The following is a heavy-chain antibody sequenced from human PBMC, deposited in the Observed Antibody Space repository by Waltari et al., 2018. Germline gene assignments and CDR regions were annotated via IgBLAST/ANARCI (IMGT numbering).Heavy chain of an antibody. J-gene: IGHJ3*02. V-gene: IGHV3-7*01. D-gene: IGHD3-22*01. Sequence: EVQLVESGGGLVQPGGSLRLSCAASGFTLSSYWMGWVRQAQGKGLEWVDNIKKDGSEEYYVDSVRGRFTISRDNAKNSLYLQMNSLRPEDTAVYYCARDQWFAFDIWGQGTMVTVSS. CDR1: GFTLSSYW. CDR3: ARDQWFAFDI. CDR2: IKKDGSEE.